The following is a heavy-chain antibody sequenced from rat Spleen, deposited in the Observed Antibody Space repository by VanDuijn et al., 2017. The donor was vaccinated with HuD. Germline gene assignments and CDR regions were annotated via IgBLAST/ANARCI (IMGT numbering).Heavy chain of an antibody. CDR3: TRARYSYYFDY. J-gene: IGHJ2*01. CDR1: GFTFNYYW. Sequence: EVQLVESGGGLVHPGRSLKLSCVTSGFTFNYYWMTWIRQAPGKGLEWIASISNARGITYYPDSVKGRFTISRDIANSTLYLRMNSLRSEDTATYYCTRARYSYYFDYWGQGVMVTVSS. CDR2: ISNARGIT. V-gene: IGHV5-31*01. D-gene: IGHD1-5*01.